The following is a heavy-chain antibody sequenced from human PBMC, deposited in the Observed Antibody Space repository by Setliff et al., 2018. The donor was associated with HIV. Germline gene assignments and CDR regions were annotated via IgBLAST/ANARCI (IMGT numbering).Heavy chain of an antibody. CDR2: IYHSGST. D-gene: IGHD1-26*01. CDR3: ARGRMRSPATSQAYFQH. Sequence: KPSETLSLTCAVSGYSISSGYYWGWIRQPPGKGLEWIGSIYHSGSTYYNPSLKSRVTISVDTSKNQFSLKLSSVTAADTAVYYCARGRMRSPATSQAYFQHWGQGTLVTVSS. V-gene: IGHV4-38-2*01. J-gene: IGHJ1*01. CDR1: GYSISSGYY.